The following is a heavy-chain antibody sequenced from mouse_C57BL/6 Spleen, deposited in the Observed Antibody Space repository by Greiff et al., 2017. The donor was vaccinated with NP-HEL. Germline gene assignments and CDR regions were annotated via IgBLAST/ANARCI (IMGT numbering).Heavy chain of an antibody. CDR2: IYPGSGST. V-gene: IGHV1-55*01. Sequence: QVQLQQPGAELVKPGASVKMSCKASSYTFTSYWITWVKQRPGQGLEWIGDIYPGSGSTNYNEKFKSKATLTVDTSSSTAYMQLSSLTSEDSAVYYCARPYGSSFYYFDYWGQGTTLTVSS. J-gene: IGHJ2*01. D-gene: IGHD1-1*01. CDR3: ARPYGSSFYYFDY. CDR1: SYTFTSYW.